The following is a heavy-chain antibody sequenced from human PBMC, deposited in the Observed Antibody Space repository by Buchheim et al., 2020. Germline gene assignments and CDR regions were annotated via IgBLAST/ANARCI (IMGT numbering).Heavy chain of an antibody. CDR1: GVTFRTYG. D-gene: IGHD3-10*01. V-gene: IGHV3-30*18. Sequence: VESGGGVVQPGRSLRLSCAASGVTFRTYGMHWVRQAPGKGLEWVSVISYDESQTFYADSVKGRFSISRDNSNNILYLQMNSLGVEDTAGYFCAKDRGSDHLFDSWGQGTL. CDR2: ISYDESQT. J-gene: IGHJ4*02. CDR3: AKDRGSDHLFDS.